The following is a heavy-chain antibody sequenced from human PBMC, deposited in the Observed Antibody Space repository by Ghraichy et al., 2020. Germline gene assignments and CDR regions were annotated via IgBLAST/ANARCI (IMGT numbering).Heavy chain of an antibody. Sequence: SETLSLTCGGYGGSFRGYYWSWIRQPPGKGLEWIGEINHSGSTNYNPSLKSRVTISIDTSKNQFFLTMNSVTAADTAVYYCARDSRYYYFNGMDVWGQGTTFTVSS. CDR1: GGSFRGYY. J-gene: IGHJ6*01. CDR2: INHSGST. CDR3: ARDSRYYYFNGMDV. V-gene: IGHV4-34*01.